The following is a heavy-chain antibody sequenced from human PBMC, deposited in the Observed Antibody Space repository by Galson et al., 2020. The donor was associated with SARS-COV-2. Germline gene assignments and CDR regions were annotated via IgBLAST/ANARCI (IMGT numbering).Heavy chain of an antibody. CDR3: ARASRTIFGVVKHFDY. V-gene: IGHV4-31*03. CDR2: IYYSGST. J-gene: IGHJ4*02. CDR1: GGSISSGGYY. D-gene: IGHD3-3*01. Sequence: ETSETLYLTCTVSGGSISSGGYYWSWIRQHPGKGLEWIGYIYYSGSTYYNPSLKSRVTISVDTSKNQFSLKLSSVTAADTAVYYCARASRTIFGVVKHFDYWGQGTLVTVSS.